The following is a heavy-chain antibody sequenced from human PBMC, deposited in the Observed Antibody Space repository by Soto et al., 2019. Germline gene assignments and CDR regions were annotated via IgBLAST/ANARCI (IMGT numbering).Heavy chain of an antibody. CDR1: GCSISSYY. V-gene: IGHV4-59*01. D-gene: IGHD1-26*01. CDR3: ARVVNPWFDH. Sequence: XETLSLTCTVSGCSISSYYWSWIRQPPGRGLEWIGYIYYSGSTNYNPSLKSRVTISVDTSKDQFSLKLSSVTAADTAVYYCARVVNPWFDHWDQGTLVTVSS. CDR2: IYYSGST. J-gene: IGHJ5*02.